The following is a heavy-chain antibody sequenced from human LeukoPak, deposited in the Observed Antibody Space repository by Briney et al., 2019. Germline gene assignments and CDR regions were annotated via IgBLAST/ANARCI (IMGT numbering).Heavy chain of an antibody. CDR3: ARGRIGGGNRVDY. Sequence: ASVKVSCKASGYTFTGYYMHWVRQAPGQGLEWMRRVNPNSGGTNYAQNLQGRLTMNRDTSNRTAHMDLSSLRSDHTPVYDRARGRIGGGNRVDYWGQGTLVSVSS. CDR1: GYTFTGYY. V-gene: IGHV1-2*06. CDR2: VNPNSGGT. J-gene: IGHJ4*02. D-gene: IGHD4-23*01.